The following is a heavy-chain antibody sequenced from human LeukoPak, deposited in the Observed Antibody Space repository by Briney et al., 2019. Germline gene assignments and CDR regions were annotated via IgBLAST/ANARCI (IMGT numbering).Heavy chain of an antibody. CDR2: INPNSGGT. Sequence: ASVKVSCKASGYTFTGYYMHWVRQAPGQGLEWLGWINPNSGGTNYAQKFQGRVTMTRDTSISTAYMELSRLRSDDTAVYYCARSGYCSSISCYTSTNWFDPWGQGTLVTVSS. CDR1: GYTFTGYY. D-gene: IGHD2-2*02. J-gene: IGHJ5*02. CDR3: ARSGYCSSISCYTSTNWFDP. V-gene: IGHV1-2*02.